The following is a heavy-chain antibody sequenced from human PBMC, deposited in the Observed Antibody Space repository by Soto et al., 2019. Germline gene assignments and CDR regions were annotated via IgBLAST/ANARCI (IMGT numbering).Heavy chain of an antibody. Sequence: QVQLVESGGGVVQPGRSLRLSCAASGFTFSSYAMHWVRQAPGKGLEWVAVISYDGSNKYYADSVKGRFTISRDNSKNSLYLQMHSLRAEDTAVYYCARDGGQGLGEDYDNCGMDVWGQGTTVTVSS. V-gene: IGHV3-30-3*01. J-gene: IGHJ6*02. CDR3: ARDGGQGLGEDYDNCGMDV. CDR2: ISYDGSNK. CDR1: GFTFSSYA. D-gene: IGHD6-19*01.